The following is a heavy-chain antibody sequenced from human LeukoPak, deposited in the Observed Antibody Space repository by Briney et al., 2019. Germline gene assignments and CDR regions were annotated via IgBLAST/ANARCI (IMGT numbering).Heavy chain of an antibody. CDR3: ARRYQYYDILTGSFDY. CDR1: GYSISSGYY. Sequence: PSETLSLTCTVSGYSISSGYYWGWIRQPPGKGLEWIGSIYHSGSTNYNPSLKSRVTISVDTSKNQFSLKLSSVTAADTAVYYCARRYQYYDILTGSFDYWGQGTLVTVSS. D-gene: IGHD3-9*01. J-gene: IGHJ4*02. V-gene: IGHV4-38-2*02. CDR2: IYHSGST.